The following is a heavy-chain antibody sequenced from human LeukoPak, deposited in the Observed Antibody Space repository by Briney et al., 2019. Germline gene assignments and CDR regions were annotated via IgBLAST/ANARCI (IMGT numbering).Heavy chain of an antibody. CDR3: ARTRGSHISMAYLDY. CDR2: INPNSGGT. CDR1: GYTFTGYY. Sequence: GASVKVSCKASGYTFTGYYMHWVRQAPGQGLEWMGWINPNSGGTNYAQKFQGRVTMTRDTSISTAYMELSSLRSGDTAVYYCARTRGSHISMAYLDYWGQGTLVTVSS. D-gene: IGHD2/OR15-2a*01. J-gene: IGHJ4*02. V-gene: IGHV1-2*02.